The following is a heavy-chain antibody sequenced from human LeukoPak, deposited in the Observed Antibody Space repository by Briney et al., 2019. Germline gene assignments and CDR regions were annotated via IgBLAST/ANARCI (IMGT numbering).Heavy chain of an antibody. D-gene: IGHD3-10*01. J-gene: IGHJ4*02. CDR2: IYYSGIK. V-gene: IGHV4-39*07. CDR1: GDSINSRNSY. Sequence: PSETLSLTCSVSGDSINSRNSYWGWIRQPPGKWLEWIGTIYYSGIKYYNPSLKSRVTISLDTSKNQFSLRLTSVTAADTAVYYCARRPGGTYRRHYYDSGSYPLFFDYWGQGTLVTVSS. CDR3: ARRPGGTYRRHYYDSGSYPLFFDY.